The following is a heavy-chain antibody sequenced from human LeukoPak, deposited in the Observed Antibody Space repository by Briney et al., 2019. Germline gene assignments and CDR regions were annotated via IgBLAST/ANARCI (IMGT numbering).Heavy chain of an antibody. CDR2: IYYSGST. D-gene: IGHD2-15*01. Sequence: SETLSLTCTVSGGSISSYYWSWIRQPPGKGLEWIGYIYYSGSTNYNPSLKSRVTISVDTSKNQFSLKLSSVTAADTAVYYCARDVYCSGGSCQYLTPVPNFDYWGQGTLVTVSS. J-gene: IGHJ4*02. V-gene: IGHV4-59*12. CDR3: ARDVYCSGGSCQYLTPVPNFDY. CDR1: GGSISSYY.